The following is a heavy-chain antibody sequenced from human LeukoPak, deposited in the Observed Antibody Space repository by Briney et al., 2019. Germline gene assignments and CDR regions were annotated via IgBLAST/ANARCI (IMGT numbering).Heavy chain of an antibody. V-gene: IGHV3-11*04. Sequence: GGSLRLSCVAGGFTFSDRYMSWIRQAPGKGMEWGAYISPNADIIHYADSVKGRFTISRDNAKNSLYLQMNSLRAEDTAVYYCAELGITMIGGVWGKGTTVTISS. CDR3: AELGITMIGGV. D-gene: IGHD3-10*02. J-gene: IGHJ6*04. CDR1: GFTFSDRY. CDR2: ISPNADII.